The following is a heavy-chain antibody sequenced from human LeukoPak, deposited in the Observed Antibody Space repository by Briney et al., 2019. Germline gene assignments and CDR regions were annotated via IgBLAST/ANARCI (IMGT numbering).Heavy chain of an antibody. V-gene: IGHV1-2*02. Sequence: ASVKVSCKASGYTFTGYYMHWVRQAPGQGLEWMGWINPNSGGTNYAQKFQGRVTMTRDTSISTAYMELSRLRSDDTAVYYCAREVDDFWSGYYSRAHHFDHWGQRTLVTVSS. CDR2: INPNSGGT. J-gene: IGHJ4*02. CDR1: GYTFTGYY. D-gene: IGHD3-3*01. CDR3: AREVDDFWSGYYSRAHHFDH.